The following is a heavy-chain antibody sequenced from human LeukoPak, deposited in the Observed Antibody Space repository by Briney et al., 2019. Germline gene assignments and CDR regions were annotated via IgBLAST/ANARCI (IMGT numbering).Heavy chain of an antibody. J-gene: IGHJ6*02. CDR3: ERLWGYNGYAPYGMDV. D-gene: IGHD5-12*01. Sequence: KPSETLSLTCTVSNGSISSYYWSWIRQPPGKGLEWIGRIYTSGTTNYNPSLRSRVTMSVDTSKNQFSLNLNSVTAADTAVYYCERLWGYNGYAPYGMDVWGQGTTVTVSS. V-gene: IGHV4-4*07. CDR1: NGSISSYY. CDR2: IYTSGTT.